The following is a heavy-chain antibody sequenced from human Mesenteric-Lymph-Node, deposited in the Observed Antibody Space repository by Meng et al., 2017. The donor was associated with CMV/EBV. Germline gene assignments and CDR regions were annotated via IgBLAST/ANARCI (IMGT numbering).Heavy chain of an antibody. CDR2: YIANNDYTKK. CDR1: GYSFGDHY. J-gene: IGHJ5*02. Sequence: ASGYSFGDHYMDWVRQAPGQGLEWVGWYIANNDYTKKPHAVYVRVRVTTARAESTGLLFLGMRSSGAKATAFYSGVRDSMKGEGFDHWGQGTLVTVSS. D-gene: IGHD2/OR15-2a*01. CDR3: VRDSMKGEGFDH. V-gene: IGHV3-72*01.